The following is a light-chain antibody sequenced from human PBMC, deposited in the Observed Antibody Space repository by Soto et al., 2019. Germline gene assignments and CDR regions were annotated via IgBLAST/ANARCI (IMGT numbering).Light chain of an antibody. V-gene: IGLV2-8*01. CDR1: SSDIGGYNY. J-gene: IGLJ2*01. CDR3: ASYAGNNVL. CDR2: EVT. Sequence: QSALTQPPSASGSPGQSVAISCTGTSSDIGGYNYVSWYQQHSGKAPKLIIYEVTRRPSGVPDRFSGSKSGSTASLTVSGRHAEDEADYYCASYAGNNVLFGGGTQLTVL.